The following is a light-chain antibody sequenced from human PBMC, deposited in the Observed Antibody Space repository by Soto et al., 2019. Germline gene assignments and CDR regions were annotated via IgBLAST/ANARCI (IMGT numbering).Light chain of an antibody. CDR2: EVS. V-gene: IGLV2-14*01. J-gene: IGLJ3*02. CDR1: SSDVGGYNY. CDR3: SSYTTSSTWV. Sequence: SVLTQPASVSGSPGQSITISCTGSSSDVGGYNYVSWYQQHPGKAPKLMIYEVSNRPSGVSNRFSGSKSGNTASLIISGLQAEDEADYYCSSYTTSSTWVFGGGTKLTVL.